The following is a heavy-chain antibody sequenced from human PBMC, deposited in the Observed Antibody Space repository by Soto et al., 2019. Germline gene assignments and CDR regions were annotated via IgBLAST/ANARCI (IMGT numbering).Heavy chain of an antibody. Sequence: QVHLVQSGAEVKKPGASVKVSCKGSGYTFTCYGITWVRQAPGQGLEWMGWISAHNGNTDYAQKLQGRVTVTRDTSTSTAYMELRSLRSDDTAVYYCARGRYGDYWGQGALVTVSS. CDR1: GYTFTCYG. CDR3: ARGRYGDY. D-gene: IGHD1-1*01. J-gene: IGHJ4*02. CDR2: ISAHNGNT. V-gene: IGHV1-18*01.